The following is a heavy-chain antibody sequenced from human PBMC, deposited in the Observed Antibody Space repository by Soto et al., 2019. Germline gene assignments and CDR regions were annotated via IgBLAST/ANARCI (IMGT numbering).Heavy chain of an antibody. D-gene: IGHD6-13*01. J-gene: IGHJ4*02. CDR3: ARPSYSSSWLPNLDY. V-gene: IGHV1-69*01. CDR1: GGTFNNYA. CDR2: IVPIFGPA. Sequence: VQLVQSGAEVRMPGSSVKVSCKASGGTFNNYAIHWVRQAPGQGLEWMGGIVPIFGPAKYAQKFRGRVRITADDSTSTAYMDLSSLTSEDTAIYYGARPSYSSSWLPNLDYWGQGTLVTVSS.